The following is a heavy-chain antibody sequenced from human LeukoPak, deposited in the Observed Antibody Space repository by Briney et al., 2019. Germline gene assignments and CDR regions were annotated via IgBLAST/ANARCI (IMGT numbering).Heavy chain of an antibody. V-gene: IGHV3-74*01. D-gene: IGHD3-9*01. J-gene: IGHJ6*02. Sequence: GGSLRLSCAASGFTFSSYWMHWVRQAPGKGLVWVSRINSDGSSTSYADSVKGRFTISRDNAKNTLYLQMNSLRAEDTAVYYCAGDRADILTGYYDYYGMDVWGQGTTVTVSS. CDR1: GFTFSSYW. CDR3: AGDRADILTGYYDYYGMDV. CDR2: INSDGSST.